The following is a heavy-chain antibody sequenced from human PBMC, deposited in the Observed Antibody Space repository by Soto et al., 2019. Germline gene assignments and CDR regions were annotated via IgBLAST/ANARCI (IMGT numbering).Heavy chain of an antibody. J-gene: IGHJ6*02. CDR2: INPNSGGT. V-gene: IGHV1-2*04. D-gene: IGHD2-2*01. Sequence: ASVKVSCKASGYTFTGYYMHWVRQAPGQGLEWMGWINPNSGGTNYAQKFQGWVTMTRDTSISTAYMELSRLRSDDTAVYYCARVDIVVVPAAPPYYYGMDVWGQGTTVTV. CDR1: GYTFTGYY. CDR3: ARVDIVVVPAAPPYYYGMDV.